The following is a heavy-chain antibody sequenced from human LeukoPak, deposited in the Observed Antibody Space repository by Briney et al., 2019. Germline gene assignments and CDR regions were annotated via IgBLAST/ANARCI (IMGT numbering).Heavy chain of an antibody. CDR1: GFTFSSYS. J-gene: IGHJ4*02. V-gene: IGHV3-21*01. Sequence: GGSLRLSCAASGFTFSSYSMNWVRQAPGKGLEWVSSISSSSSYIYYADSVKGRFTISRDNAKNSLYLQMNSLRAEDTAVYYCASFLGYYDSSGYYSDYWGQGTLVTVSS. D-gene: IGHD3-22*01. CDR3: ASFLGYYDSSGYYSDY. CDR2: ISSSSSYI.